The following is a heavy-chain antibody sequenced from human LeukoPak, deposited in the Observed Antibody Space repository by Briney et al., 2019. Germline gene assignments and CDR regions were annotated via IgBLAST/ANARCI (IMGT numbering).Heavy chain of an antibody. J-gene: IGHJ3*02. CDR3: ARSRNYDFWAGAFDI. CDR2: IIPSIGAA. V-gene: IGHV1-69*13. CDR1: GGTLSSYA. D-gene: IGHD3-3*01. Sequence: SSVKVSCKASGGTLSSYASSWVRQAPGQGLEWMGGIIPSIGAAKYAAEFQGRVSITADEYTSTAYMELSSLRSEDTAVYYCARSRNYDFWAGAFDIWGQGTMVTVSS.